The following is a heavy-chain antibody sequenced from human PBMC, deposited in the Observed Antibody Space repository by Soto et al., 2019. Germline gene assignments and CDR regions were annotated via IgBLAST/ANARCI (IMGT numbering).Heavy chain of an antibody. CDR3: ARALRADY. J-gene: IGHJ4*02. V-gene: IGHV4-59*01. Sequence: QVQLQESGPGLVKPSETLSLTCTVSGGSMTNFYWTWIRQPPGKGLEWIGYIYYSGSTNYNPSLKMRATMSVDTSKNQFSLKLTSVTAADTAVYYCARALRADYWGQGTLVTVSS. CDR1: GGSMTNFY. CDR2: IYYSGST.